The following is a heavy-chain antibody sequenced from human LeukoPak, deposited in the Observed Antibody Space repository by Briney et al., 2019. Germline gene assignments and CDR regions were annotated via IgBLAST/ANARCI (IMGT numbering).Heavy chain of an antibody. Sequence: PSETLSLTCTVSGGSISSSSYYWGWIRQPPGKGLEWIGSIYYSGSTYYNPSLKSRVTISVDTSKNQFSLKLSSVTAADTAVYYCARPPHYYYYYMDVWGKGTTVTVSS. J-gene: IGHJ6*03. CDR3: ARPPHYYYYYMDV. V-gene: IGHV4-39*01. CDR1: GGSISSSSYY. CDR2: IYYSGST.